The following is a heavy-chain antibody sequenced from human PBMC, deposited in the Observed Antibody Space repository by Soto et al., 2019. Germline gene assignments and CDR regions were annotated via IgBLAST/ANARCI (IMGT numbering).Heavy chain of an antibody. D-gene: IGHD1-26*01. V-gene: IGHV3-30-3*01. J-gene: IGHJ4*02. Sequence: PGGSLRLSCAASGFTFSSYAMHWVRQAPGKGLEWVAVISYDGSNKYYADSVKGRFTISRDNSKNTLYLQMNSLRAEDTAVYYCARDPQWELLYLDYWGQGTLVTVSS. CDR2: ISYDGSNK. CDR1: GFTFSSYA. CDR3: ARDPQWELLYLDY.